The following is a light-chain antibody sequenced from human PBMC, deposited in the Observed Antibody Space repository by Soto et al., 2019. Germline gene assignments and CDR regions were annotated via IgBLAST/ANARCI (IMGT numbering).Light chain of an antibody. Sequence: DIQLTQSPSFLSASVGDRVTITCRASQGISSYLAWYQQKPGKAPKLLIYAASTLQSGVPSRFSGSGSGTEFTLTISSLQPEDFATYYCQQYNNWSGLTFGGGTKVDIK. CDR3: QQYNNWSGLT. CDR2: AAS. J-gene: IGKJ4*01. V-gene: IGKV1-9*01. CDR1: QGISSY.